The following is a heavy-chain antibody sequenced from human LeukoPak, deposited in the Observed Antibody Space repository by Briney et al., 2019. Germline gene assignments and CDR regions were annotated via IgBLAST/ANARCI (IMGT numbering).Heavy chain of an antibody. Sequence: ASVKVSCEASGYTFTDYYMHWVRQAPGQGLEWMGWINPNSGGTNYAQKFQGRVTMTRDTSITTAYMEVSRLRSDDTAVYYCARDGSLDYWGQGTLVTVSS. CDR3: ARDGSLDY. J-gene: IGHJ4*02. V-gene: IGHV1-2*02. CDR2: INPNSGGT. D-gene: IGHD2-15*01. CDR1: GYTFTDYY.